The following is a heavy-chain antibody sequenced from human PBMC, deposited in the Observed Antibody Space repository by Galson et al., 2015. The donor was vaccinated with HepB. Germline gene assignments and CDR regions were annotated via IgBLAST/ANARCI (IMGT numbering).Heavy chain of an antibody. CDR2: ISSSSSYI. CDR3: ARDSSVRYFDWLSQTPYYYYGMDV. J-gene: IGHJ6*02. CDR1: GFTFSSYS. V-gene: IGHV3-21*01. Sequence: SLRLSCAASGFTFSSYSMNWVRQAPGKGLEWVSSISSSSSYIYYADSVKGRFTISRDNAKNSLYLQMNSLRAEDTAVYYCARDSSVRYFDWLSQTPYYYYGMDVWGQGTTVTVSS. D-gene: IGHD3-9*01.